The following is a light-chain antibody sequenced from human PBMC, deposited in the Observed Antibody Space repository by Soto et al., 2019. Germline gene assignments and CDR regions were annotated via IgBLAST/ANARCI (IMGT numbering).Light chain of an antibody. CDR3: SSYTSNRTLV. V-gene: IGLV2-14*01. CDR1: SSDVGGYNY. CDR2: DVS. J-gene: IGLJ2*01. Sequence: QSALTQPASVSGSPGQSITISCTGTSSDVGGYNYVSWYQQHPGKAPKLMIYDVSNRPSGVSNRFSGSKSGNTASLTISGLQAEDETDYYCSSYTSNRTLVFGEG.